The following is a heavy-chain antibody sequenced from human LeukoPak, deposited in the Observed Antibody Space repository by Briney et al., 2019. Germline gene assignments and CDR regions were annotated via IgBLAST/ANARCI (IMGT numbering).Heavy chain of an antibody. D-gene: IGHD3-10*01. CDR3: ARVAITMVRGAHNWFDP. CDR2: INPTGTGT. J-gene: IGHJ5*02. Sequence: GASVKVSCKASGYTFINNWMHWVRQAPGQGLEWIGLINPTGTGTLYAQKFQGRVTITADESTSTAYMELSSLRSEDTAVYYCARVAITMVRGAHNWFDPWGQGTLVTVSS. V-gene: IGHV1-46*01. CDR1: GYTFINNW.